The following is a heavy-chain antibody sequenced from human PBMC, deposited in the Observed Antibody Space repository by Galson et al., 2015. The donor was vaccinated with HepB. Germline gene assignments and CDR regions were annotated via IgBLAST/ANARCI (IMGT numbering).Heavy chain of an antibody. J-gene: IGHJ4*02. CDR2: SSRGGNII. CDR1: GFRFDDYA. V-gene: IGHV3-11*01. Sequence: SLRLSCAASGFRFDDYAMHWVRQSPGKGLEWVAYSSRGGNIIYYGDSVKGRFTISRDTAKSTLFLQMNSLRAEDTAVYYCTTGRDYDDYLRYWGQGTLVTVSS. D-gene: IGHD4-17*01. CDR3: TTGRDYDDYLRY.